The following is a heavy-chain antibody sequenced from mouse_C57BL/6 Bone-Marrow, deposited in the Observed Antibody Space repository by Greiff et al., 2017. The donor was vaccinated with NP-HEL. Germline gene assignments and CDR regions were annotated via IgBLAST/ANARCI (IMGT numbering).Heavy chain of an antibody. D-gene: IGHD1-3*01. CDR2: IAPSDSYT. J-gene: IGHJ4*01. V-gene: IGHV1-50*01. Sequence: QVHLQQPGAGLVKPGASVKLSCTASGYTFPSYWMPWVNQSPGQGLAWIGEIAPSDSYTNYNQKFKGKATLTVDQSSSTAYLQLSRLTSEDLAVDDCGRKSPMDDWGQGTSVTVSS. CDR1: GYTFPSYW. CDR3: GRKSPMDD.